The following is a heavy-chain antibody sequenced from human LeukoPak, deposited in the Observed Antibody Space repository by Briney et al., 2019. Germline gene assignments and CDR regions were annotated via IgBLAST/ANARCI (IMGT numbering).Heavy chain of an antibody. Sequence: SATLSLTCSVSSGSMSSYHWSWIRQSAGKGLEWIGRIYSSGSTIYNPSLKSRVTMSVDTSKNQFSLKLSSVTAADTAVYYCASYSSGYLLSWGQGTLVTVSS. J-gene: IGHJ5*02. CDR3: ASYSSGYLLS. CDR1: SGSMSSYH. V-gene: IGHV4-4*07. D-gene: IGHD3-22*01. CDR2: IYSSGST.